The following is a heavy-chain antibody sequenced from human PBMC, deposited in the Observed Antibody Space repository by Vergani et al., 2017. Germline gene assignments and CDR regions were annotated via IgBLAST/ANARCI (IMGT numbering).Heavy chain of an antibody. V-gene: IGHV4-4*03. CDR2: IYHSGST. CDR3: ARALKLRYSPFGDYYYYGMDV. CDR1: GGSISSSNW. J-gene: IGHJ6*02. D-gene: IGHD3-9*01. Sequence: QVQLQESGPGLVKPPGTLSLTCAVSGGSISSSNWWSWVRQPPGKGLQWIGEIYHSGSTNYNPSLKSPVTISVDKSKNQFSLKLSSVTAADTAVYYCARALKLRYSPFGDYYYYGMDVWGQGTTVTVSS.